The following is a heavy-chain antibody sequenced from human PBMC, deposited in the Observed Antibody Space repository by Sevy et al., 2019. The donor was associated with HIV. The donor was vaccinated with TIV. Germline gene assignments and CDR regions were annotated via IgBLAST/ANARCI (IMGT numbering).Heavy chain of an antibody. CDR2: IIPILGTV. CDR1: GGTFSSYG. D-gene: IGHD6-19*01. V-gene: IGHV1-69*13. J-gene: IGHJ4*02. CDR3: ARGGGNGWYYFDY. Sequence: ASVKVSCKASGGTFSSYGISWVRQAPGQGLEWMGGIIPILGTVNYAQKFQGRVTITADESTKSAYMELSSLRSEDTAVYYCARGGGNGWYYFDYWGQETLITVSS.